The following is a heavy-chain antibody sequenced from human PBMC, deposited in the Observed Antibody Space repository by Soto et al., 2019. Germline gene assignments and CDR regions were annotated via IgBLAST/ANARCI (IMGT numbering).Heavy chain of an antibody. J-gene: IGHJ2*01. V-gene: IGHV4-31*03. Sequence: SETLSLTCTVSGGSISSGGYYWSWIRQHPGKGLEWIGYIYYSGSTYYNPSLKSRVTISVDTSKNQFSLKLSSVTAADTAVYYCARAYYYDSSGYYWYFDLWGRGTLVTVS. CDR1: GGSISSGGYY. CDR2: IYYSGST. CDR3: ARAYYYDSSGYYWYFDL. D-gene: IGHD3-22*01.